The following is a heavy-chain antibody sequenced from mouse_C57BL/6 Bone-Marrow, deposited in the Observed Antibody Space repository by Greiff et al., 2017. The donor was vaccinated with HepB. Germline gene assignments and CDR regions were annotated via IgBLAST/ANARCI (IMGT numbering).Heavy chain of an antibody. V-gene: IGHV3-6*01. J-gene: IGHJ2*01. Sequence: DVKLQESGPGLVKPSQSLSLTCSVTGYSITSGYYWNWIRQFPGNKLEWMGYISYDGSNNYNPSLKNRISITRDTSKNQFFLKLNSVTTEDTATYYCAARDRGSSYFDYWGQGTTLTVSS. CDR3: AARDRGSSYFDY. D-gene: IGHD1-1*01. CDR2: ISYDGSN. CDR1: GYSITSGYY.